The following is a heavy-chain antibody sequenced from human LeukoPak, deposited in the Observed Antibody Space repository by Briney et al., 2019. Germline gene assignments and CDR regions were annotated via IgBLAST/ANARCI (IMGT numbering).Heavy chain of an antibody. V-gene: IGHV1-46*01. CDR2: INPSGGST. CDR1: GYTFTSYY. J-gene: IGHJ4*02. CDR3: ARDSPISGSYYGGLGY. D-gene: IGHD1-26*01. Sequence: ASVKVSCKASGYTFTSYYMHWVRQAPGQGLEWMGIINPSGGSTSYAQKFQGRVTMTRDTSTSTVYMELSSLRSEDTAVYYCARDSPISGSYYGGLGYWGQGNLVTVSS.